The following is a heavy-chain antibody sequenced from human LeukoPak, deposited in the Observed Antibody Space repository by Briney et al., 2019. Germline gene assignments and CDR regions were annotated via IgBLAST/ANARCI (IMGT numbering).Heavy chain of an antibody. Sequence: PSETLSLTCTVSGGSISSYYWSWIRQPPEKGLEWIGYTHYSGSTKYNPSLKSRLTMSLDTSKNQFSLRLSSVTAADTAVYYCARFLNYDSRSDWFDPWGQGTLVTVSS. CDR1: GGSISSYY. D-gene: IGHD3-22*01. CDR3: ARFLNYDSRSDWFDP. J-gene: IGHJ5*02. CDR2: THYSGST. V-gene: IGHV4-59*01.